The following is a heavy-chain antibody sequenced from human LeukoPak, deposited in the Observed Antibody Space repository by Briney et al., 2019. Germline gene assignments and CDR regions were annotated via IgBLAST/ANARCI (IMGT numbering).Heavy chain of an antibody. Sequence: SETLSLTCAVSGGSISSSNWWSWVRQPPGKGLEWIGEIYHSGSTNYNPSLKSRVTISVDKSKNQFSLKLSSVTAADTAVYYCARDKRHYYYYMDVWGKGTTVTVSS. CDR1: GGSISSSNW. V-gene: IGHV4-4*02. J-gene: IGHJ6*03. CDR2: IYHSGST. CDR3: ARDKRHYYYYMDV.